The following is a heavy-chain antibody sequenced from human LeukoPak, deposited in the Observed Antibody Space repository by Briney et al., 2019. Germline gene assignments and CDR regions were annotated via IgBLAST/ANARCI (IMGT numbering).Heavy chain of an antibody. CDR2: IYPGDSNT. D-gene: IGHD2/OR15-2a*01. J-gene: IGHJ3*02. Sequence: GGSLKISCEGSGYSFNSYWIGWVRHVPGQGLEWMGIIYPGDSNTGYSPSFQGQVTISADKSISTTYLQWGSLKASDTAIYYCARPRLALVSGDAFDIWGQGTMVTVSS. V-gene: IGHV5-51*01. CDR1: GYSFNSYW. CDR3: ARPRLALVSGDAFDI.